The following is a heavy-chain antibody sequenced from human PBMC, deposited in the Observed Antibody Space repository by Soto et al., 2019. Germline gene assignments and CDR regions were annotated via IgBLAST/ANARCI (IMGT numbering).Heavy chain of an antibody. V-gene: IGHV3-23*01. J-gene: IGHJ4*02. CDR2: ISGSGAST. CDR3: AKDSAPSCSGGSCYLPFDF. CDR1: GFLFSRNA. Sequence: EVQLLESGGGLVQPGESLRLSCAASGFLFSRNAMSWVRQAPGRGLEWVSVISGSGASTYYADSVKGRFTISRDNSKNTLFLQMNSLRAGDTAVYYCAKDSAPSCSGGSCYLPFDFWGQGTLVTVSS. D-gene: IGHD2-15*01.